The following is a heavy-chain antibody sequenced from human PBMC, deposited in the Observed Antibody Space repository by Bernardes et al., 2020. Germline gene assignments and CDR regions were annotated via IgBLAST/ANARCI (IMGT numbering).Heavy chain of an antibody. CDR2: IFFDGSNE. Sequence: GGSLRLSCEASGFSLSDYGMHWVRQAPGKGLEWVAGIFFDGSNEYYADSVKGRFTISRDNFRNTLFLQMNSLRADDTAVYYCAKTISPHLPPWYGMDAWGQGTTVTVSS. CDR1: GFSLSDYG. J-gene: IGHJ6*02. V-gene: IGHV3-33*06. CDR3: AKTISPHLPPWYGMDA.